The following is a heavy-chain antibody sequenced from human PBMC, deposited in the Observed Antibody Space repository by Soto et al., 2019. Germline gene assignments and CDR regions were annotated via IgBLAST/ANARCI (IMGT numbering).Heavy chain of an antibody. CDR1: GFTFSSYW. V-gene: IGHV3-7*05. Sequence: GGSLRLSCAASGFTFSSYWMSWVRQAPGKGLEWVANIKQDGSEKYYVDSVKGRFTISRDNAKNSLYLQMNSLRAEDTAVYYCATEVVVAATVADYYYGMDVWGQGTTVTVSS. CDR3: ATEVVVAATVADYYYGMDV. CDR2: IKQDGSEK. J-gene: IGHJ6*02. D-gene: IGHD2-15*01.